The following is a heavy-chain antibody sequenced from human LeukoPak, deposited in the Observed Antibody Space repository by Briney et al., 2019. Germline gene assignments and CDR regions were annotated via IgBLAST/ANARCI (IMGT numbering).Heavy chain of an antibody. Sequence: GGSLRLSCAASGFTFSSYAMSWVRQAPGKGLEWVSAISGSGGSTYYADSVKGRFTISRDNSKNTLYLQMNSLRAEDTAVYYCARPTYSGSYYWFDYWGQGTLVTVSS. CDR1: GFTFSSYA. J-gene: IGHJ4*02. CDR2: ISGSGGST. V-gene: IGHV3-23*01. CDR3: ARPTYSGSYYWFDY. D-gene: IGHD1-26*01.